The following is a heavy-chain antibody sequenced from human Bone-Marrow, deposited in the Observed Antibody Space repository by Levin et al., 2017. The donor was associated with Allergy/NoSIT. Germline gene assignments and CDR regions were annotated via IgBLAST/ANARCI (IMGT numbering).Heavy chain of an antibody. V-gene: IGHV4-31*03. CDR2: ISYRGTT. J-gene: IGHJ4*02. D-gene: IGHD3-9*01. Sequence: SQTLSLTCTVSGGSISSAGYHWTWIRQSQGKGLEWIGYISYRGTTYYNPSLKSRLTMSLDTSEQRFSLNLNSVTAADTAIYYCARLDGYYFDYWGQGTLVTVSS. CDR1: GGSISSAGYH. CDR3: ARLDGYYFDY.